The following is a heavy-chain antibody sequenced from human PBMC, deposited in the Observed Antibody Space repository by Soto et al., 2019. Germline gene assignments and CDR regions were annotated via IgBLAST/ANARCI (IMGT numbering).Heavy chain of an antibody. CDR1: GFTFSNAW. Sequence: GGSLRLSCAASGFTFSNAWINWVRQAPGKGLEWVGRIKSKTDGGTTDYAAPVKGRFTISRDDSKNTLYLQMNSLKTEDTAVYYCTTRLRYFDWFPNDYWGQGTLVTVSS. J-gene: IGHJ4*02. CDR3: TTRLRYFDWFPNDY. D-gene: IGHD3-9*01. CDR2: IKSKTDGGTT. V-gene: IGHV3-15*07.